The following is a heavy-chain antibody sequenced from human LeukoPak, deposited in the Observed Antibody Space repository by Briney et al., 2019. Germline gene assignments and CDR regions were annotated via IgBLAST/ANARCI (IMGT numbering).Heavy chain of an antibody. Sequence: ASDKVSCKASGYTFTGYYMLGVPQAPGQGLEWMGWINPNSGGTNYAQKFQGRVTMTRDTSISTAYMELNRLRSDDMALYYRARTGAWGTFEYWRRRTMVTVSS. CDR1: GYTFTGYY. J-gene: IGHJ4*02. V-gene: IGHV1-2*02. D-gene: IGHD3-16*01. CDR3: ARTGAWGTFEY. CDR2: INPNSGGT.